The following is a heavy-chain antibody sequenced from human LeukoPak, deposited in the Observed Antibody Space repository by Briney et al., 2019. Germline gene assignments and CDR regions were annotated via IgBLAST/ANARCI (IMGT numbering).Heavy chain of an antibody. V-gene: IGHV3-7*01. CDR2: IKEDGSYK. CDR1: GFTFTSYW. J-gene: IGHJ4*02. CDR3: ARDPPRGGDIDY. D-gene: IGHD2-21*02. Sequence: GGSLRLSCAVSGFTFTSYWMSWVRQAPGKGLEWVANIKEDGSYKYNADSVKGRLTISRDNSKNTLYLQMSRLRADDTAVYYCARDPPRGGDIDYWGQGTRVIVSS.